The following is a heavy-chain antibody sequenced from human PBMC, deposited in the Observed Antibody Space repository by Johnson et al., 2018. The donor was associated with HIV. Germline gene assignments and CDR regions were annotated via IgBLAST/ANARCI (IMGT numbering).Heavy chain of an antibody. CDR1: GFTFDDYG. J-gene: IGHJ3*02. CDR2: ISSSGTTV. V-gene: IGHV3-48*01. D-gene: IGHD3-10*01. Sequence: EQLVESGGGIVRPGGSLRLSCVASGFTFDDYGMSWVRQGPGKGLEWVSYISSSGTTVYNADSVKGRFTISRDNSKNTLNLQMNTLRAEDTAVYYCARGTITLIRGVIGFDIWGLGTVVTVSS. CDR3: ARGTITLIRGVIGFDI.